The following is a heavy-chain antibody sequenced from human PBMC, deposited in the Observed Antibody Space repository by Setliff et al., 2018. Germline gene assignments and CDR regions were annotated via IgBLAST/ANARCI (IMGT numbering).Heavy chain of an antibody. Sequence: PGGSLRLSCAASGFTFSSYAMHWVRQAPGKGLEYVSAISSNGGSTYYADSVKGRFTISRDNSKNTLYLQMNSLRAEDTAVYYCARGEGGYSYGLPFDYWGQGTLVTVSS. D-gene: IGHD5-18*01. CDR2: ISSNGGST. J-gene: IGHJ4*02. CDR3: ARGEGGYSYGLPFDY. CDR1: GFTFSSYA. V-gene: IGHV3-64*02.